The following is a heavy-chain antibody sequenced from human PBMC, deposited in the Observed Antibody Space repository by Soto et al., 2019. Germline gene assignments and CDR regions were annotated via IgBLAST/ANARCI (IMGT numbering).Heavy chain of an antibody. CDR2: ISYDGSNK. J-gene: IGHJ6*02. D-gene: IGHD3-3*01. V-gene: IGHV3-30-3*01. Sequence: PGGSLRLSCAASAFTFNVYAMHWVRQAPGKGLEWVAAISYDGSNKYYADSVKGRFSIARDNFKNTLYLQMSSLRRDDTAVYYCAGCYDFWNSSPDFYFGMDVWGQGTTVTVSS. CDR3: AGCYDFWNSSPDFYFGMDV. CDR1: AFTFNVYA.